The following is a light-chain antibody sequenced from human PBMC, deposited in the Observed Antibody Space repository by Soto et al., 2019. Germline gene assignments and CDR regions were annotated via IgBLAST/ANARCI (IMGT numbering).Light chain of an antibody. V-gene: IGKV3D-15*02. CDR2: GPS. CDR3: QQDYNLPIT. CDR1: QSISTK. Sequence: EIVLTQSPATLSVSPGERATLSCRASQSISTKLAWHQQKPGQAPRLLVYGPSTRATGIPARFSGNGSGTEFTLTITGLQPEDFAVYYCQQDYNLPITFGQGTRLEIK. J-gene: IGKJ5*01.